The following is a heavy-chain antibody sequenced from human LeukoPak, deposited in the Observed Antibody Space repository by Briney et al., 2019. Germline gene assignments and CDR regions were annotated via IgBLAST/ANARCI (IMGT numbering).Heavy chain of an antibody. V-gene: IGHV1-2*02. D-gene: IGHD3-22*01. J-gene: IGHJ4*02. CDR2: INPNSGGT. CDR1: GYTFTSYY. Sequence: ASVKVSCKASGYTFTSYYMHWVRQAPGQGLEWMGWINPNSGGTNYAQKFQGRVTMTRDTSISTAYMELSRLRSDDTAVYYCARDMIVVVITTGGYWGQGTLVTVSS. CDR3: ARDMIVVVITTGGY.